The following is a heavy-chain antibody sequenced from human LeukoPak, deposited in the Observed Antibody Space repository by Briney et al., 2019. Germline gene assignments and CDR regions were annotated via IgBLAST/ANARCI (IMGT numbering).Heavy chain of an antibody. Sequence: SETLSLTCTVSGGSISSTSYHWAWIRQPPGKGLEWIATVYYTGSAYYNPSLKSRVTISVDTSKSQFSLKLRSLTTADTALYYCARYASGSYYWFDPWGQGTLVTVSS. CDR2: VYYTGSA. V-gene: IGHV4-39*01. J-gene: IGHJ5*02. CDR3: ARYASGSYYWFDP. D-gene: IGHD3-10*01. CDR1: GGSISSTSYH.